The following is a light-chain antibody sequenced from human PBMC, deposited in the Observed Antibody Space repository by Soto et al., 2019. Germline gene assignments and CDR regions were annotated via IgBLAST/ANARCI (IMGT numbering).Light chain of an antibody. CDR3: QPYNSYSRT. CDR1: QSIDSW. CDR2: KAS. J-gene: IGKJ1*01. Sequence: DIPMTQSPSTLSASVGDRVTITRRASQSIDSWLAWYQHKPGKAPKLLIFKASTLETGVPSRFSGSGSETEFTLTISSLQPDDSATYYCQPYNSYSRTFGQGTKVEIK. V-gene: IGKV1-5*03.